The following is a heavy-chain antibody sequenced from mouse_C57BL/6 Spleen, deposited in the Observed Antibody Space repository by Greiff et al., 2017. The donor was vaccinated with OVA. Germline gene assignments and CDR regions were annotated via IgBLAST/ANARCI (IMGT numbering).Heavy chain of an antibody. CDR3: ARTTTVVAYWYFDV. V-gene: IGHV1-72*01. D-gene: IGHD1-1*01. CDR2: IDPNSGGT. Sequence: QVHVKQPGAELVKPGASVKLSCKASGYTFTSYWMHWVKQRPGRGLEWIGRIDPNSGGTKYNEKFKSKATLTVDKPSSTAYMQLSSLTSEDSAVYYCARTTTVVAYWYFDVWGTGTTVTVSS. J-gene: IGHJ1*03. CDR1: GYTFTSYW.